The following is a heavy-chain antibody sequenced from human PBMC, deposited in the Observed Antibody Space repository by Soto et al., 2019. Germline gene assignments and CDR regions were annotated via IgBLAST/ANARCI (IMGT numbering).Heavy chain of an antibody. CDR1: GGSISSISYY. J-gene: IGHJ6*02. Sequence: SETLSLTCTVSGGSISSISYYWGWIRQPPGKGLEWIGSIYYSGSTYYNPSLKSRVTISVDTSKNQFSLKLSSVTAADTAVYYCARTYDFWRDSYYGMDVWGQGTTVTVSS. CDR2: IYYSGST. V-gene: IGHV4-39*01. D-gene: IGHD3-3*01. CDR3: ARTYDFWRDSYYGMDV.